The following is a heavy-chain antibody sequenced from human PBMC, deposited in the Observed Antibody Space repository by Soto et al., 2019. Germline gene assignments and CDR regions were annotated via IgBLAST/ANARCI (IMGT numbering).Heavy chain of an antibody. J-gene: IGHJ4*02. CDR1: GGTFSSYA. D-gene: IGHD3-22*01. Sequence: SVKVSCKASGGTFSSYAISWVRQAPGQGLEWMGGIIPIFGTANYAQKFQGRVTITADESTSTAYMELSSLRSEDTAVYYCARAHMVPRYYDSSGPIGRWYYFDYWGQGTLVTVSS. CDR3: ARAHMVPRYYDSSGPIGRWYYFDY. V-gene: IGHV1-69*13. CDR2: IIPIFGTA.